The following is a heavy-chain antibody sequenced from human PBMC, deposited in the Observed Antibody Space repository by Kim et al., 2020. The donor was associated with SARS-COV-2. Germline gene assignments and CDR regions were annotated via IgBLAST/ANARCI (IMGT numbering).Heavy chain of an antibody. J-gene: IGHJ6*02. V-gene: IGHV3-33*06. CDR3: ANGVTTLGYYYGMDV. D-gene: IGHD4-17*01. Sequence: DSGKGRFTISRDNSKNTLYLQRNSLRAEDTAVYYCANGVTTLGYYYGMDVWGQGTTVTVSS.